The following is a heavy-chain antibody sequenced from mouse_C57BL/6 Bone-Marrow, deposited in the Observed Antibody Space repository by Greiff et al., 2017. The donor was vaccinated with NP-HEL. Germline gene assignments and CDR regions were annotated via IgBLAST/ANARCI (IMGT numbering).Heavy chain of an antibody. V-gene: IGHV2-2*01. CDR3: ARNYKGNYFDY. J-gene: IGHJ2*01. D-gene: IGHD1-3*01. CDR2: IWRGGST. Sequence: QVQLQQSGPGLVQPSQSLSITCTVSGFSLTSYGVHWVRQSPGKGLEWLGVIWRGGSTDYNAAFISRLGISKDKSKSQVFFKMNSLQADDTAIYYCARNYKGNYFDYWGQGTTLTVSS. CDR1: GFSLTSYG.